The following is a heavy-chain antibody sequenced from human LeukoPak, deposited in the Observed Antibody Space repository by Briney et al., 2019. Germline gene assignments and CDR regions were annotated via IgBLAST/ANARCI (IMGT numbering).Heavy chain of an antibody. CDR3: ASGGGVGDIFDI. D-gene: IGHD2-21*01. CDR2: INSDGRSM. CDR1: GFTFSTNW. V-gene: IGHV3-74*01. Sequence: PGGSLRLSCAASGFTFSTNWMYWVRQAPGKGLVWVSRINSDGRSMGYADSVKGRFTISRDNAYNTLYLQMNSLRAEDTALYYCASGGGVGDIFDIWGQGTMVRVSS. J-gene: IGHJ3*02.